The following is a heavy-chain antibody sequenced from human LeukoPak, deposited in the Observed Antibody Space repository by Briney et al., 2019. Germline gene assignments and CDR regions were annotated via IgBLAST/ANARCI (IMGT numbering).Heavy chain of an antibody. J-gene: IGHJ4*02. V-gene: IGHV2-70*04. CDR3: ARTPYCGGDCYVDY. CDR1: GFSLGTSGMR. CDR2: IDWDDDK. Sequence: SGPTLVNPTQTLTLTCTFSGFSLGTSGMRVSWIRQPPGKALEWLARIDWDDDKFYSTSLKTRLTISKDTSKNQVVLTMTNMDPVDTATYYCARTPYCGGDCYVDYWGQGTLVTVSS. D-gene: IGHD2-21*02.